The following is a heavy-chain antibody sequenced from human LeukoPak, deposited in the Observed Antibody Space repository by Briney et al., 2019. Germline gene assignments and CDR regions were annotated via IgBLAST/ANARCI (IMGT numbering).Heavy chain of an antibody. D-gene: IGHD2-2*01. J-gene: IGHJ5*02. CDR3: ARRGLYGSSPFDP. V-gene: IGHV4-39*01. CDR1: GGSISNSYYF. CDR2: IYYSGTT. Sequence: SETLSLTCTVSGGSISNSYYFWGWIRQPPGKGLEWLAIIYYSGTTYYNPSLKSRLTISIDTSKNQFSLNLRSVTAADTAVYYCARRGLYGSSPFDPWGQGTPVTVSS.